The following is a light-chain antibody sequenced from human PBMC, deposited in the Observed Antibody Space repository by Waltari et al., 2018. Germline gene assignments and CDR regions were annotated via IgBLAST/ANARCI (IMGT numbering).Light chain of an antibody. V-gene: IGKV3-20*01. J-gene: IGKJ1*01. CDR3: QKYGSLPAT. Sequence: EIVLTQSPGTLSLSPGERATLSCRASQSVRRFLAWHQQKPGQAPRLLIYDASSRATGIPDRFSGSGFGTDFSLTISRLEPEDFAVYYCQKYGSLPATFGQGTKVEIK. CDR1: QSVRRF. CDR2: DAS.